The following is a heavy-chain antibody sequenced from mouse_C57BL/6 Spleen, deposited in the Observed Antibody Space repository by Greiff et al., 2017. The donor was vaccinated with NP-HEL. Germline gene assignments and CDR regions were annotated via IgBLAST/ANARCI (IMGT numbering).Heavy chain of an antibody. CDR3: AREEGYDYDGGYAMDY. CDR2: IYPGDGDT. Sequence: LVESGPELVKPGASVKISCKASGYAFSSSWMNWVKQRPGKGLEWIGRIYPGDGDTNYIGKFKGKATLTADKSSSTAYMQLSSLTSEDSAVYFCAREEGYDYDGGYAMDYWGQGTSVTVSS. CDR1: GYAFSSSW. V-gene: IGHV1-82*01. D-gene: IGHD2-4*01. J-gene: IGHJ4*01.